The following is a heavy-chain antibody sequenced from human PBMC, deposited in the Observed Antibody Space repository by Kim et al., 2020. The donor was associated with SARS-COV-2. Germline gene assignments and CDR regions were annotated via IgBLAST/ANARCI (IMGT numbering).Heavy chain of an antibody. D-gene: IGHD2-2*01. V-gene: IGHV3-48*03. Sequence: GGSLRLSCAASGFTFSSYEMNWVRQAPGKGLEWVSYISSSGSTIYYADSVKGRFTISRDNAKNSLYLQMNSLRAEDTAVYYCARVQKYQLGVFDYWGQGTLVTVSS. CDR2: ISSSGSTI. CDR3: ARVQKYQLGVFDY. J-gene: IGHJ4*02. CDR1: GFTFSSYE.